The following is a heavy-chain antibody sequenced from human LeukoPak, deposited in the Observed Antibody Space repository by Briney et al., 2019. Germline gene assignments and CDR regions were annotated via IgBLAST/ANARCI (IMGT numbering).Heavy chain of an antibody. CDR2: ISSSSSYI. D-gene: IGHD6-6*01. CDR1: GFTFSSYS. CDR3: ARDHPEGPFDSSSYVFDY. Sequence: GGSLRLSCAASGFTFSSYSMNWVRQAPGKGLEWVSSISSSSSYIYYADSVKGRFTISRDNAKHSLYLQMNSLRAEDTAVYYCARDHPEGPFDSSSYVFDYWGQGTLVTVSS. V-gene: IGHV3-21*01. J-gene: IGHJ4*02.